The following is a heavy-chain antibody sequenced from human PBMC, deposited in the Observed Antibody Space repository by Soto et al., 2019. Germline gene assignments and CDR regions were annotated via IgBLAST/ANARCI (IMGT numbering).Heavy chain of an antibody. CDR2: IYPGDSDT. CDR3: ASGSRSGYYGPFDY. D-gene: IGHD3-3*01. Sequence: GESLKISCKGSGYSFTSYWIGWVRQMPGKGLEWMGIIYPGDSDTRYSPAFQGQVTISADKSISPAYLQWNSLKTWDTAMYYCASGSRSGYYGPFDYWGQGTLVTVSS. CDR1: GYSFTSYW. V-gene: IGHV5-51*01. J-gene: IGHJ4*02.